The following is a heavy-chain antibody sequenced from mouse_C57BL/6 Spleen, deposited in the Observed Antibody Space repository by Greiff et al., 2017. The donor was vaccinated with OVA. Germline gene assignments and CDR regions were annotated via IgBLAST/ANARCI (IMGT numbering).Heavy chain of an antibody. CDR1: GYTFTSYW. D-gene: IGHD1-1*01. Sequence: QVQLQQPGAELVKPGASVKLSCKASGYTFTSYWMHWVKQRPGQGLEWIGMIHPNSGSTNYNEKFKSKATLTVDKSSSTAYMQLSSLTSEDSAVYYCARDYYGSSQYYYAMDYWGQGTSVTVSS. CDR2: IHPNSGST. J-gene: IGHJ4*01. V-gene: IGHV1-64*01. CDR3: ARDYYGSSQYYYAMDY.